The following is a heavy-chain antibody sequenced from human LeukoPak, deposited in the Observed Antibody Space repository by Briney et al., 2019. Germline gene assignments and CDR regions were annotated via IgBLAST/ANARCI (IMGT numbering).Heavy chain of an antibody. J-gene: IGHJ4*02. CDR3: AVAPYGDSTKDY. V-gene: IGHV1-2*02. Sequence: ASVKVSCKASRYTFTGYYMHWVRQAPGQGLEWMGWINPNSGGTNYAQKFQGRVTMTSNTSISTAYMELSRLRSDDTAVYYCAVAPYGDSTKDYWGQGTLVTVSS. CDR1: RYTFTGYY. D-gene: IGHD4-17*01. CDR2: INPNSGGT.